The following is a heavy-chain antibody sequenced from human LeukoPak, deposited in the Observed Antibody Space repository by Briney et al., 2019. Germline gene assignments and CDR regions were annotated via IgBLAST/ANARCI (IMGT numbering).Heavy chain of an antibody. D-gene: IGHD2-15*01. V-gene: IGHV3-48*01. CDR2: ISSSSSTI. J-gene: IGHJ5*02. CDR1: GFTFSFYS. Sequence: GGSLRLSCAASGFTFSFYSMTWVRQAPGKGLEWVSYISSSSSTIYYADSVKGRFTISRDNAKNSLYLQMNSLRAEDTAVYYCARWYCSGGSCYNENWFDPWGQGTLVTVSS. CDR3: ARWYCSGGSCYNENWFDP.